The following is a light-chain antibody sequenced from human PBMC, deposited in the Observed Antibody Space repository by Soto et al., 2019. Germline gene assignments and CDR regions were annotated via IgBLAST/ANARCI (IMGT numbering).Light chain of an antibody. CDR2: EVS. Sequence: QSALTQPASVSGSPGQSFTISCTGTSSDVGGYNFVSWYQRHPGKAPKLMIYEVSNRPSGVSNRFSGSKSGNTASLTISGLQAEDEADYYCTSYTTSTTLLFGGGTKLTVL. CDR1: SSDVGGYNF. CDR3: TSYTTSTTLL. J-gene: IGLJ2*01. V-gene: IGLV2-14*01.